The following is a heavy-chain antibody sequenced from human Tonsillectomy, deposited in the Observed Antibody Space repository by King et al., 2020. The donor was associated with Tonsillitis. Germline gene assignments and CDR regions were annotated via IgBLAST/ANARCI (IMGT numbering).Heavy chain of an antibody. V-gene: IGHV3-21*01. CDR1: GFTFSSYS. CDR2: ISTSSSYI. J-gene: IGHJ3*02. D-gene: IGHD6-6*01. Sequence: VQLVESGGGLVKPGGSLRLSCAASGFTFSSYSMNWVRQAPGKGLEWVSSISTSSSYIYYADLVKGRFTISRDDAKNSLYLEMNSLRAEDTAVYYCAREYSSSSGKKAFDIWGQGTMVTVSS. CDR3: AREYSSSSGKKAFDI.